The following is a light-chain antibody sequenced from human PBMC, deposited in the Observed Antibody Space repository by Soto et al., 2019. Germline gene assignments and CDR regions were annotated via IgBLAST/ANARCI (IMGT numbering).Light chain of an antibody. CDR3: QQYFEWPPMT. CDR1: ETVATN. J-gene: IGKJ1*01. CDR2: GAS. Sequence: VMTQSPATLSVSPGERATLSCWASETVATNLAWYQQKPGQAPRLLISGASTRAAGISDRFRSSESGTEFTLTISSLRSEDSAIYYCQQYFEWPPMTFGQGTKVEI. V-gene: IGKV3-15*01.